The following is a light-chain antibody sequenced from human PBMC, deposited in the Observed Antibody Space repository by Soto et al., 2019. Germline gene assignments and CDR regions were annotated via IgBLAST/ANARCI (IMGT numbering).Light chain of an antibody. Sequence: DIQMTQSPSSLSASVGDRVTITCRASQGISTYLNWYQQKPGKAPKLLIYAASSLQSGVPSRFSGSGSETDFTLTISSLQPEDFATYSCQQSYSITWTFGQGTKVDI. V-gene: IGKV1-39*01. CDR1: QGISTY. J-gene: IGKJ1*01. CDR2: AAS. CDR3: QQSYSITWT.